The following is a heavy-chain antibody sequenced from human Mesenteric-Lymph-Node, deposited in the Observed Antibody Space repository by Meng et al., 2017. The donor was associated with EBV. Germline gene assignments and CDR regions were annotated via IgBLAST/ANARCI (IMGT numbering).Heavy chain of an antibody. V-gene: IGHV4-39*07. D-gene: IGHD3-10*01. CDR1: GGSISSSSYY. J-gene: IGHJ4*02. CDR3: ARVLLRGVILL. Sequence: HLQLQGSGPGLVKPSETLSLTCTVSGGSISSSSYYWGWIRQPPGQGLEWIGSFYYSGSTYYNPSLKSRVTISEHTSKNQFSLKLSSVTAADTAVYYCARVLLRGVILLWGQGTLVTVSS. CDR2: FYYSGST.